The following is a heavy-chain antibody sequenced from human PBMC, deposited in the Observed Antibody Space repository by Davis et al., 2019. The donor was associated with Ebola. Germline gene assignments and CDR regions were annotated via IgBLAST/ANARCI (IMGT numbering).Heavy chain of an antibody. Sequence: GESLKISCAVSGLAFSSNWMHWVRQAPGKGLVWVSRTNSDGSITSYADSVKGRFTISRDNAKNTLYLQMNSLRDEDTAVYYCARRYYGSGTYYKDYWGQGTLVTVSS. CDR2: TNSDGSIT. CDR3: ARRYYGSGTYYKDY. D-gene: IGHD3-10*01. CDR1: GLAFSSNW. J-gene: IGHJ4*02. V-gene: IGHV3-74*01.